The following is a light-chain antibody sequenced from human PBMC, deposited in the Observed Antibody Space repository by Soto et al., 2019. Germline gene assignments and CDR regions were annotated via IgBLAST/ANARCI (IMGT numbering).Light chain of an antibody. Sequence: QSALTQPASVSGSPGQSITICCTGTSSDVGGYNYVSWYQQYPGKAPKLMIYGVTNRPSGVSNRFSGSKSGNTASLIISGLQAEDEADYYCSSYTSSSTVIFGGGTKLTVL. CDR2: GVT. CDR3: SSYTSSSTVI. CDR1: SSDVGGYNY. V-gene: IGLV2-14*03. J-gene: IGLJ2*01.